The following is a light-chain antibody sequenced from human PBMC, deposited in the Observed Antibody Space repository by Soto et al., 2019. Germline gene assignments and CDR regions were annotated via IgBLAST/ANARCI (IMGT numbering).Light chain of an antibody. CDR2: GNK. CDR3: QSYDSSLSVSYV. J-gene: IGLJ1*01. Sequence: QSVLTQPASVSGSPGQSITISCTGTSGDIGSYNRVSWYQQHPGKAPKLLIYGNKNRPSGVPDRFSGSKSGTSASLAITGLQAEDEADYYCQSYDSSLSVSYVFGTGTKLTVL. V-gene: IGLV2-14*03. CDR1: SGDIGSYNR.